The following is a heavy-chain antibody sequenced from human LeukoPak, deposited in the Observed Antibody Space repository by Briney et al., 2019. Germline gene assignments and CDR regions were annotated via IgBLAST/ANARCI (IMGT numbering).Heavy chain of an antibody. CDR3: VKLSSGSGSKFGFDS. J-gene: IGHJ4*02. V-gene: IGHV3-74*01. CDR1: GFTFSNYW. D-gene: IGHD6-19*01. Sequence: GGSLRLSCAASGFTFSNYWMHWVRQAPGKGLVWVSRINGDGSTTNYADSVKGRFTISRDNAKNTLFLQMNSLRAEDTAVYYCVKLSSGSGSKFGFDSWGQGTLVTVSS. CDR2: INGDGSTT.